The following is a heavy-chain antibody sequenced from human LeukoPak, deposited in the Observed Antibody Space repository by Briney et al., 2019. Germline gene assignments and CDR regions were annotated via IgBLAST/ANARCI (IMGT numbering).Heavy chain of an antibody. D-gene: IGHD6-13*01. CDR2: ISAYNGNT. V-gene: IGHV1-18*01. J-gene: IGHJ5*02. CDR1: GYTFTSYG. CDR3: ARIRKERAAHPPYNWFDP. Sequence: ASVKVSCKASGYTFTSYGISWVRQAPGQGLEWMGWISAYNGNTNYAQKLQGRVPMTTDTSTSTAYMELRSLRSDGTAVYYCARIRKERAAHPPYNWFDPWGQGTLVTVSS.